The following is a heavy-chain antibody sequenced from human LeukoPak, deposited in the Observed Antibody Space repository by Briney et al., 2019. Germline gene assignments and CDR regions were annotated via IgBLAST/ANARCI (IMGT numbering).Heavy chain of an antibody. CDR2: ISGSGGST. V-gene: IGHV3-23*01. Sequence: GGSLRLSCAASGFTFSSYAMSWFRQAPGKGLEWVSAISGSGGSTYYADSVKGRFTISRDNSKNTLYLQMNSLRAEDTAVYYCAKDIGYFDWLFDYWGQGTLVTVSS. D-gene: IGHD3-9*01. CDR3: AKDIGYFDWLFDY. J-gene: IGHJ4*02. CDR1: GFTFSSYA.